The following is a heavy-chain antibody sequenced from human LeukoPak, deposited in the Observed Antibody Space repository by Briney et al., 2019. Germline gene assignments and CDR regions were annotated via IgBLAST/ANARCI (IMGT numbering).Heavy chain of an antibody. D-gene: IGHD3-9*01. CDR2: IYYSGST. CDR3: ARDLGAYYDIWTGYYMGGYFDY. Sequence: SETLSLTCTVSGGSISSGDYYWSWIRQPPGKGLEWIGYIYYSGSTYYNPSLKSRVTISVDTSKNQFSLKLSSVTAADTAVYYCARDLGAYYDIWTGYYMGGYFDYWGQGTLVTVSS. CDR1: GGSISSGDYY. V-gene: IGHV4-30-4*01. J-gene: IGHJ4*02.